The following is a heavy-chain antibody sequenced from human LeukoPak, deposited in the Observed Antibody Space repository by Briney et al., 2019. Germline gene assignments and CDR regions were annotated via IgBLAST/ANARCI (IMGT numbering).Heavy chain of an antibody. V-gene: IGHV4-39*07. J-gene: IGHJ4*02. Sequence: SETLSLTCTVSGDSISSSSFFWGWIRQPPGTGLEWIGAVYSENTYYNPSLKSRVSISVDTSKNQFSLTMSSVTAADTAVYYCARGSPTVVTLDYWGQGTLVTVSS. CDR2: VYSENT. D-gene: IGHD4-23*01. CDR1: GDSISSSSFF. CDR3: ARGSPTVVTLDY.